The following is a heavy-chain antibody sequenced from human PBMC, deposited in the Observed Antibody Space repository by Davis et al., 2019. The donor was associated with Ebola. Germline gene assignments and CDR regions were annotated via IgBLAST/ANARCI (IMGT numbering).Heavy chain of an antibody. J-gene: IGHJ2*01. CDR2: ISAYNGNT. D-gene: IGHD6-13*01. CDR3: ARDPRGTAAGTMYFDL. CDR1: GGSFSDYA. V-gene: IGHV1-18*01. Sequence: ASVKVSCKASGGSFSDYAIGWVRQAPGQGLEWMGWISAYNGNTNYAQKLQGRVTMTTDTSTSTAYMELRSLRSDDTAVYYCARDPRGTAAGTMYFDLWGRGTLVTVSS.